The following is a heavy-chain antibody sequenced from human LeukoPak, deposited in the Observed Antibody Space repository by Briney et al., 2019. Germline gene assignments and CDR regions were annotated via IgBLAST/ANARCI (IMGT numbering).Heavy chain of an antibody. CDR3: ARHSTAIWYFDL. V-gene: IGHV4-34*01. Sequence: KPSETLSLTCAVYGGSFSRYYWSWIRQPPGKGLEWIGEINHTGYTSYNPSLKSRVTISLDTSKNQFSLKLTSVTAADTAVFYCARHSTAIWYFDLWGRGTPVTVSS. CDR1: GGSFSRYY. CDR2: INHTGYT. D-gene: IGHD2-21*02. J-gene: IGHJ2*01.